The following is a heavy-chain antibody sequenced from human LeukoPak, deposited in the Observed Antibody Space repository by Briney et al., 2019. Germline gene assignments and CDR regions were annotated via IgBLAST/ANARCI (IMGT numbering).Heavy chain of an antibody. Sequence: ASVKVSCKASGYLFTGYYIHWVRQAPGQGLEWMGWIKPNTADTKYAQNFRGRVTMTRDTSTSTAYMELSRLTSDDTAVYHCAREGDGYNYFDYWGQGTLVTVSS. CDR2: IKPNTADT. V-gene: IGHV1-2*02. D-gene: IGHD5-24*01. J-gene: IGHJ4*02. CDR3: AREGDGYNYFDY. CDR1: GYLFTGYY.